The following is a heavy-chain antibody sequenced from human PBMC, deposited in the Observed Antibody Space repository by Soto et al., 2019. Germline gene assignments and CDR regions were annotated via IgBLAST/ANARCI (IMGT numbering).Heavy chain of an antibody. V-gene: IGHV3-23*01. CDR1: GFTFNSYA. D-gene: IGHD3-9*01. Sequence: PGGSLRLSSAASGFTFNSYAMTWVRQAPGKGLEWVSGISGSGATTSYADSVKGRFTVSRDNSKTTLYLQMNSLRVEDTAVYHCAKLRYFDWSAYNWFEYWGQGTPVTVSS. J-gene: IGHJ5*01. CDR3: AKLRYFDWSAYNWFEY. CDR2: ISGSGATT.